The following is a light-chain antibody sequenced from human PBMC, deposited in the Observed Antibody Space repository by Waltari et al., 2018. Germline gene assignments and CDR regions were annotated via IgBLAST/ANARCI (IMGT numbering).Light chain of an antibody. V-gene: IGLV3-21*04. Sequence: SYVLTQPPSVSVAPGKTAKITCGTNNIGAKGVHWYQHKPGQAPVLVIYDDRDRPSGIPERFSGSNSGDTATLTISRVDAGDEADYYCQVLDSSSDHVIFGGGTKLTVL. CDR2: DDR. CDR1: NIGAKG. J-gene: IGLJ2*01. CDR3: QVLDSSSDHVI.